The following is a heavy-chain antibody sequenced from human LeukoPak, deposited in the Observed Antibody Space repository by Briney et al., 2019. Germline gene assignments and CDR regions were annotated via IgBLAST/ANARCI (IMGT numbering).Heavy chain of an antibody. CDR3: ASEGRYCSNTHCYGSPY. D-gene: IGHD2-2*01. CDR1: GYMSTNYY. CDR2: VDPTGVTT. V-gene: IGHV1-46*01. J-gene: IGHJ4*02. Sequence: ASVKVSCKASGYMSTNYYIHWVRQAPGQGLDCMGRVDPTGVTTTYPQKFQGRVTMTRDTSTGTVYMELRSLTSEDTAVYFCASEGRYCSNTHCYGSPYWGQGTLVTVSS.